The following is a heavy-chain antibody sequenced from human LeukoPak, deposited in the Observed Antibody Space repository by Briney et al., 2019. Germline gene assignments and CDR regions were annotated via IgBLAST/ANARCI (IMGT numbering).Heavy chain of an antibody. J-gene: IGHJ4*02. Sequence: SETLSLTCSVYGGTFSGYYWSWIRQPPGKGREWSGEINHSGSTNYNPSLKSRVNISVDTSKHQFSLKLSSVTAADTGVYYCARGRYSSSWYDYWGQGTLVTVSS. D-gene: IGHD6-13*01. CDR2: INHSGST. V-gene: IGHV4-34*01. CDR1: GGTFSGYY. CDR3: ARGRYSSSWYDY.